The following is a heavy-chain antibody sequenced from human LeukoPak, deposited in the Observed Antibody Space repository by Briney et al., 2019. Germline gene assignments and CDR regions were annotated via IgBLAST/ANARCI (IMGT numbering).Heavy chain of an antibody. CDR2: IYYSGST. CDR3: ARGNYYGSGSNSN. V-gene: IGHV4-31*03. Sequence: SETLSLTCTVSGGSISSGGYYWSWIRQHPGKGLEWIGYIYYSGSTYYNPSLKSRVTISVDTSKNQFSLKLSSVTAADTAVYYCARGNYYGSGSNSNWGQGTLVTVSS. J-gene: IGHJ4*02. D-gene: IGHD3-10*01. CDR1: GGSISSGGYY.